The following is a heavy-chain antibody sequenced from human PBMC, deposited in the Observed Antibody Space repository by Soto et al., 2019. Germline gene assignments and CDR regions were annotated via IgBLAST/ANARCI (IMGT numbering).Heavy chain of an antibody. J-gene: IGHJ4*02. V-gene: IGHV1-3*01. CDR3: ARSSGYYDVDY. D-gene: IGHD3-22*01. Sequence: KFQGRVTITRDTSASTAYMELISLRSEDTAVYYCARSSGYYDVDYWGQGTLVTVSS.